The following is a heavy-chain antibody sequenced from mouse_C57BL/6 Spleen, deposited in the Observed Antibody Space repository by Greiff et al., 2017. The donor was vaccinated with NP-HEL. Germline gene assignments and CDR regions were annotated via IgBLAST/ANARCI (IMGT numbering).Heavy chain of an antibody. Sequence: VQLLQSGAELVRPGASVTLSCTASGYTFTDYEMHWVKQTPVHGLEWIGSIDPETGGTAYNQKFKGRVILTADKSSSTAYMELRSLTSEDSAVYYCTRTGDYYFDYWGQGTTLTVSS. CDR2: IDPETGGT. CDR1: GYTFTDYE. V-gene: IGHV1-15*01. J-gene: IGHJ2*01. D-gene: IGHD4-1*01. CDR3: TRTGDYYFDY.